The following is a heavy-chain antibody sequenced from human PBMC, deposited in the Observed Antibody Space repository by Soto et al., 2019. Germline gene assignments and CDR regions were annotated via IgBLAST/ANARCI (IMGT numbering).Heavy chain of an antibody. Sequence: QVHLVKSGAEVKKPGASVKVSCKGSGYNFTTYGITWVRQAPGQGLEWMGWISAHNGNTNYAQKLQGRVTVTRDTSTSTAYMELRNLRSDDTAVYYCARGRYGDYWGQGALVTVSS. D-gene: IGHD1-1*01. J-gene: IGHJ4*02. CDR2: ISAHNGNT. V-gene: IGHV1-18*01. CDR1: GYNFTTYG. CDR3: ARGRYGDY.